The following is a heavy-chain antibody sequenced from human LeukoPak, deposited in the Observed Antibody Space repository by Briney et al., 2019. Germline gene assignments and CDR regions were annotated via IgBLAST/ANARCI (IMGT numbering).Heavy chain of an antibody. J-gene: IGHJ3*02. D-gene: IGHD2-2*01. CDR3: ARGGVAVCSSTSCYQGGFDI. Sequence: PGGSLRLSCAASGFTFSSYAMHWVRQAPGKGLGWVAVISYDGSNKYYADSVKGRFTISRDNSKNTLYLQMNSLRAEDTAVYYCARGGVAVCSSTSCYQGGFDIWGQGTMVTVSS. V-gene: IGHV3-30-3*01. CDR2: ISYDGSNK. CDR1: GFTFSSYA.